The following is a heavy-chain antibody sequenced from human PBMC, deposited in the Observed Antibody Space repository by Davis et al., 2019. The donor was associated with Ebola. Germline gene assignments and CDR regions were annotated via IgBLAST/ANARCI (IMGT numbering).Heavy chain of an antibody. CDR3: ARDRFFAFDF. CDR1: GFLFSDFS. D-gene: IGHD3/OR15-3a*01. Sequence: GESLKISCAASGFLFSDFSMNWVRQAPGKGLEWITYITKDSDAIHYADSVKGRFTVSRDNAKNSVFLQMSSLRDEDSAVYYCARDRFFAFDFWSQGVHVSVSS. V-gene: IGHV3-48*02. J-gene: IGHJ4*02. CDR2: ITKDSDAI.